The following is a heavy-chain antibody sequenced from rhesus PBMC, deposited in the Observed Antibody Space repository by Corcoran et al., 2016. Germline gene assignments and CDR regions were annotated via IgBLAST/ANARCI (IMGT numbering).Heavy chain of an antibody. CDR1: GYTFTSYY. V-gene: IGHV1-200*01. J-gene: IGHJ3*01. CDR2: INPSNDNT. Sequence: QVQLVQSGAEVKKPGTSVRLSCKASGYTFTSYYIHWVRQAPGQVLEWMGWINPSNDNTGYAQKFQVSATMTRDTATSTAEMELNSLRSDDTAVYYCARYYSGSQGLDFWGQGLRVTVSS. CDR3: ARYYSGSQGLDF. D-gene: IGHD3-16*01.